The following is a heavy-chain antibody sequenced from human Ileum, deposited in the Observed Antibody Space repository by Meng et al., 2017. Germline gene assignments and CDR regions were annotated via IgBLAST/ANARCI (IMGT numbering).Heavy chain of an antibody. Sequence: SETLSLTCTVSGGSISSYYWSWIRQPPGKGLEWIGYIYSSGSTNYNPSLKSLVTISVDTSKNQFSLKLSAVTAADTAVYYCARGGPTVTTFPFDYWGQGTLVTVSS. CDR1: GGSISSYY. V-gene: IGHV4-59*01. CDR2: IYSSGST. D-gene: IGHD4-17*01. J-gene: IGHJ4*02. CDR3: ARGGPTVTTFPFDY.